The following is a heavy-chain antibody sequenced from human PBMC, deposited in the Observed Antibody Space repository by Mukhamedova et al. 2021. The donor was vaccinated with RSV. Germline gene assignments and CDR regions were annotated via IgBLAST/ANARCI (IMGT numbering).Heavy chain of an antibody. V-gene: IGHV7-4-1*02. CDR3: ARENNIDSSGYKH. Sequence: VRQAPGQGLDWMGWINTNTGNPTYAQGFTGRFVFSLDTSVSTAYLQISSLKAEDTAVYYCARENNIDSSGYKHWGQGTLVTVSS. CDR2: INTNTGNP. J-gene: IGHJ1*01. D-gene: IGHD3-22*01.